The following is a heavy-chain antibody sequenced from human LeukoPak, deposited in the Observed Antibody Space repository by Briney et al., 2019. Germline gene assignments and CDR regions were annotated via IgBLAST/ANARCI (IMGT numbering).Heavy chain of an antibody. V-gene: IGHV1-69*04. CDR2: IIPILNIV. D-gene: IGHD5-12*01. Sequence: SVKVSCKASGGTFSTYAISWVRQAPGQGLEWMGRIIPILNIVNYAQKFQGRVTITADKSTSTAYMELSSLRSEDTAVYYCARTVVATAIYYMDVWGKGTTVTVSS. CDR1: GGTFSTYA. J-gene: IGHJ6*03. CDR3: ARTVVATAIYYMDV.